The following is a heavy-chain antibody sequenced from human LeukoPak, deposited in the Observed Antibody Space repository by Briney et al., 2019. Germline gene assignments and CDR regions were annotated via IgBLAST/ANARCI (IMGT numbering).Heavy chain of an antibody. CDR2: INSDGSST. Sequence: GGSLRLSCAASGFTFSSYWMHWVRQAPGKVLVWVSRINSDGSSTSYADSVKGRFTISRDNAKNTLYLQMNSLRAEDTAVYYCARDENFLLGRSENYYYGMDVWGQGTTVTVSS. CDR3: ARDENFLLGRSENYYYGMDV. D-gene: IGHD2-15*01. V-gene: IGHV3-74*01. CDR1: GFTFSSYW. J-gene: IGHJ6*01.